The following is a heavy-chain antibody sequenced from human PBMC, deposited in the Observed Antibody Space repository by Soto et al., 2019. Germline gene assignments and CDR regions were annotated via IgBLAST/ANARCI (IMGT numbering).Heavy chain of an antibody. D-gene: IGHD6-19*01. CDR2: IYWDDDK. CDR1: GFSLSTTGMG. Sequence: ITLKESGPTLVKPTQTLTLTCTFSGFSLSTTGMGVGWIRQPPGKALEWLALIYWDDDKRYSPSLKSRLTINKDTAKNHVVLTMTNMDPVDTATFYCAHRRGSGDFDYWGQGILVTVSS. J-gene: IGHJ4*02. CDR3: AHRRGSGDFDY. V-gene: IGHV2-5*02.